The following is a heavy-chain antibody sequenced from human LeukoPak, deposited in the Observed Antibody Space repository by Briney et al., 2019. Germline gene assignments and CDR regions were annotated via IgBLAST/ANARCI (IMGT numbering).Heavy chain of an antibody. J-gene: IGHJ5*02. Sequence: SETLSLTCAVYAGSFSGYYWSWIRQPPGKGLEWIGEINQSGTTYYNPSLKSRVTISVDTSKNQFSLKLSSVTAADTAVYYCARDGDSSGWYWSLNWFDPWGQGTLVTVSS. CDR3: ARDGDSSGWYWSLNWFDP. V-gene: IGHV4-34*01. D-gene: IGHD6-19*01. CDR2: INQSGTT. CDR1: AGSFSGYY.